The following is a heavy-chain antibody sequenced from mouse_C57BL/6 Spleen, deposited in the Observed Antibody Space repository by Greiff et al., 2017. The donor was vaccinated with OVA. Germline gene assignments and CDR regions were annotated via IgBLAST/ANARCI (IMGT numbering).Heavy chain of an antibody. V-gene: IGHV1-22*01. CDR2: FNPNNGGT. J-gene: IGHJ1*03. Sequence: EVQLQQSGPELVKPGASVKMSCKASGYTFPDYNMHWLRQSHGKSLGWIGYFNPNNGGTSYNQKFKGKATLTVNKSSSTAYMELRSLTSEDSAVYYCARSDFDGWGTGTTVTVSS. CDR3: ARSDFDG. CDR1: GYTFPDYN.